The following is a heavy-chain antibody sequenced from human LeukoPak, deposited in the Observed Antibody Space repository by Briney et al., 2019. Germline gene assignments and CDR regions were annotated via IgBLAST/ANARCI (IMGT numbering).Heavy chain of an antibody. J-gene: IGHJ6*02. V-gene: IGHV1-69*04. CDR2: IIPVLNIT. CDR1: GGTFSSSA. D-gene: IGHD5-18*01. Sequence: ASVTVSCKTSGGTFSSSAITWVRQAPGQGLEWMGRIIPVLNITTYAQKFQGSVTITADTSTSTVYMELSSLRSEETAVYYCARDQGLTAPPPYGSDVWGQGTTVIVSS. CDR3: ARDQGLTAPPPYGSDV.